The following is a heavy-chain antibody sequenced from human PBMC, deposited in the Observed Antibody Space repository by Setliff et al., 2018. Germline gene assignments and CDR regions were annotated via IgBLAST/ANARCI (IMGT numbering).Heavy chain of an antibody. J-gene: IGHJ4*02. CDR1: GDSISSTYYY. D-gene: IGHD6-13*01. V-gene: IGHV4-39*07. CDR2: ISFGGNT. CDR3: ARCSSWHSHYPHFNY. Sequence: SETLSLTCTVSGDSISSTYYYWGWIRQPPGKGLEWIGSISFGGNTYYNPSLKSRVTISVDTSKNQYSLKLSAVTAADTAVYYCARCSSWHSHYPHFNYWGQGTLVTVSS.